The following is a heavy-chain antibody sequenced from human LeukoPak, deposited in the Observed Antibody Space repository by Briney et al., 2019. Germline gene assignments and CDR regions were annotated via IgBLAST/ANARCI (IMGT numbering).Heavy chain of an antibody. D-gene: IGHD6-13*01. Sequence: SVKVSCKASGGTFSSYAISWVRQAPGQGLEWMGRIIPIFGIANYAQKFQGRVTITEDKSTSPAYMELSSLRSEDTAVYYCARDPSIAAAAINWFDPWGQGTLVTVSS. CDR3: ARDPSIAAAAINWFDP. CDR1: GGTFSSYA. V-gene: IGHV1-69*04. J-gene: IGHJ5*02. CDR2: IIPIFGIA.